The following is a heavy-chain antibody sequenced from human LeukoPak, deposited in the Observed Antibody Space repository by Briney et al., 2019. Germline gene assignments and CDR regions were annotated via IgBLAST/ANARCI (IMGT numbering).Heavy chain of an antibody. CDR1: GGSISSYY. CDR2: IYSSGST. J-gene: IGHJ4*02. CDR3: ASGPAGGLDY. V-gene: IGHV4-4*07. D-gene: IGHD3-16*01. Sequence: SETLSLTCSVSGGSISSYYWSWIRQPAGKGLEWIGRIYSSGSTKYTPSLKSRVTMSVDTSTTQFSLKLSSVTAADTAVYYCASGPAGGLDYWGQGTLVTVSS.